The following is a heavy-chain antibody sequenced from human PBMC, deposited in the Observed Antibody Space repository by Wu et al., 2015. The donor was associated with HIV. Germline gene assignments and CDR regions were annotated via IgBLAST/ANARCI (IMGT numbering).Heavy chain of an antibody. CDR3: ARAIVGSYFDY. CDR1: GYSFTGYY. V-gene: IGHV1-2*02. J-gene: IGHJ4*02. D-gene: IGHD1-26*01. Sequence: QVQVVQSGAEVKKPGASVRVSCTASGYSFTGYYIHWVRQAPGQGLEWMGWINPNSGDTKYAQMFQGRISLTKDTSITTAYVELSRLRSDDTAMYYCARAIVGSYFDYWGQGTLVTVSS. CDR2: INPNSGDT.